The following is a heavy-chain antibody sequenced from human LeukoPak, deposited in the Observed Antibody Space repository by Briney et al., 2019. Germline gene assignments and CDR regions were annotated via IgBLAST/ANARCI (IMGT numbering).Heavy chain of an antibody. Sequence: SETLSLTCAVSGGSISSSNWWSWVRQPPGKGLEWIGEIYHSGSTNYNPSLKSRVTISVDKSKNQFSLKLSSVTAADTAVYYWAKSLGGRNHTWFDPWGQGTLVTVSS. CDR1: GGSISSSNW. D-gene: IGHD3-10*01. V-gene: IGHV4-4*02. J-gene: IGHJ5*02. CDR2: IYHSGST. CDR3: AKSLGGRNHTWFDP.